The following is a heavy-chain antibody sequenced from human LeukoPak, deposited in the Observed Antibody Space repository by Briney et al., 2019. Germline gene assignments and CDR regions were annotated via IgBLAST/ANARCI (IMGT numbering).Heavy chain of an antibody. V-gene: IGHV3-21*01. J-gene: IGHJ4*02. Sequence: GGSLRLSCAASGFTFSTYSMNWVRQAPGKGLEWVSSINSRSSYIYYADSVKGRFTISRDNAKNSLYPQMNSLRAEDTAVYYCAREDGIVGATSAFDYWGQGTLVTVSS. D-gene: IGHD1-26*01. CDR3: AREDGIVGATSAFDY. CDR1: GFTFSTYS. CDR2: INSRSSYI.